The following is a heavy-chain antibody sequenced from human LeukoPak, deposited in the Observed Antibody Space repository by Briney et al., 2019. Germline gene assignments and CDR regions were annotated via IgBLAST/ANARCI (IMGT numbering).Heavy chain of an antibody. Sequence: GSLRLSCAASGFTFSSYWMSWVRQPPGKGLEWIGSIYYSGSTYYNPSLKSRVTISVDTSKNQFSLKLSSVTAADTAVYYCARRSSGWGSDYFDYWGQGTLVTVSS. CDR2: IYYSGST. V-gene: IGHV4-39*01. CDR3: ARRSSGWGSDYFDY. CDR1: GFTFSSYW. D-gene: IGHD6-19*01. J-gene: IGHJ4*02.